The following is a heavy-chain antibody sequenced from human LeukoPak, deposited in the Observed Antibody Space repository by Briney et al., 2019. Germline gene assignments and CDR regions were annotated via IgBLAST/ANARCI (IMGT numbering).Heavy chain of an antibody. Sequence: GGSLRLSCAVSGITLSNYGMSWVRQAPGKGLEWVSSISSSSSYIYYADSVKGRFTISRDNAKNSLYLQMNSLRAEDTAVYYCARDDCSSTSCPPGIDYWGQGTLVTVSS. D-gene: IGHD2-2*01. J-gene: IGHJ4*02. CDR1: GITLSNYG. V-gene: IGHV3-21*01. CDR2: ISSSSSYI. CDR3: ARDDCSSTSCPPGIDY.